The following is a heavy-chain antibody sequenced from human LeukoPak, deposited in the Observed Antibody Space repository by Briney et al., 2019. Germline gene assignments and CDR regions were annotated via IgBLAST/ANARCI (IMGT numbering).Heavy chain of an antibody. CDR1: GYTFTGYY. Sequence: GASVKVSCKASGYTFTGYYMHWVRQAPGQGLEWMGWISAYNGNTNYAQKLQGRVTMTTDTSTSTAYMELRSLRSDDTAVYYCARGETSIYYYYMDVWGKGTTVTVSS. J-gene: IGHJ6*03. V-gene: IGHV1-18*04. CDR2: ISAYNGNT. D-gene: IGHD2/OR15-2a*01. CDR3: ARGETSIYYYYMDV.